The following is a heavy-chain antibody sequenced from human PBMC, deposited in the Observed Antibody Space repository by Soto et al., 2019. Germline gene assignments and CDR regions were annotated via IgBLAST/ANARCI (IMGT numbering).Heavy chain of an antibody. CDR2: ISWNSGSI. CDR3: AKDRGAGPSSGWDY. Sequence: DVQLVESGGGLVQPGRSLRLSCAASGFTFDDYAMHWVRQAPGKGLEWVSGISWNSGSIGYADSVKGRLTISRDDAKNSLYLQMNSLRAEDTALYYCAKDRGAGPSSGWDYWGQETLVTVSS. J-gene: IGHJ4*02. D-gene: IGHD6-19*01. CDR1: GFTFDDYA. V-gene: IGHV3-9*01.